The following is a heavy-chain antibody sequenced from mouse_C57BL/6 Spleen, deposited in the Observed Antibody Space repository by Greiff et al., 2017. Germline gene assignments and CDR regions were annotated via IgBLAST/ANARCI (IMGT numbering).Heavy chain of an antibody. V-gene: IGHV5-17*01. CDR1: GFTFSDYG. CDR3: ARRDYGSSYAMDY. Sequence: DVKLVESGGGLVKPGGSLKLSCAASGFTFSDYGMHWVRQAPEKGLEWVAYISSGSSTIYYADTVKGRFTISRDNAKNTLFLQMTRLRSEDTAMYYCARRDYGSSYAMDYWGQGTSVTVSS. D-gene: IGHD1-1*01. J-gene: IGHJ4*01. CDR2: ISSGSSTI.